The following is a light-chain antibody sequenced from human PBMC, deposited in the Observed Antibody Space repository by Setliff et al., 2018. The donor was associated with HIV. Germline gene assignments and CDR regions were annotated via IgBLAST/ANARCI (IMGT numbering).Light chain of an antibody. CDR2: EVN. J-gene: IGLJ2*01. CDR1: RGDVGAYNY. CDR3: TSYTSSSNLV. V-gene: IGLV2-14*01. Sequence: QSALPQPASVSGSPGQSITISCTGSRGDVGAYNYVSWYQHHPGKAPKLIISEVNKRPSGVSTRFSGSKTGTTASLTISGLQAEDESDYYCTSYTSSSNLVFGGGTKVTVL.